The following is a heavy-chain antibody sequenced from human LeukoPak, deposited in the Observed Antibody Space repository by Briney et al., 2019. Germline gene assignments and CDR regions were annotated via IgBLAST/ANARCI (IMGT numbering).Heavy chain of an antibody. V-gene: IGHV3-69-1*01. CDR1: TFTKAW. J-gene: IGHJ4*02. D-gene: IGHD5-18*01. CDR3: ARVGIQLCVDY. Sequence: PGGSLRLSCVVSTFTKAWMNWVRQAPGKGLEWVSYISSSNTIYYADSVKGRFTISRDNAKNSLYLQMNSLRAEDTAVYYCARVGIQLCVDYWGQGTLVTVSS. CDR2: ISSSNTI.